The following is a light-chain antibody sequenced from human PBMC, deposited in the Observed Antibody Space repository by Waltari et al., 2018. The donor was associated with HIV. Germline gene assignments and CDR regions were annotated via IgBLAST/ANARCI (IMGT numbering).Light chain of an antibody. V-gene: IGKV4-1*01. Sequence: DIVMTQSPDSLAVSLGERATTNCKSSQSVLYRSHNKNNLAGYQEKPGQPPQLLIYWASTRESGVPDRFSGSGSGTDFTLTISSLQAEDVAVYYCQQYYSTPWTFGQGTKVEIK. J-gene: IGKJ1*01. CDR2: WAS. CDR3: QQYYSTPWT. CDR1: QSVLYRSHNKNN.